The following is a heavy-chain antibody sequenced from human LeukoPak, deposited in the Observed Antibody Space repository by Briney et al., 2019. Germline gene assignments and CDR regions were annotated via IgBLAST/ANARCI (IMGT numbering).Heavy chain of an antibody. CDR1: GGSISNGGFY. J-gene: IGHJ5*02. D-gene: IGHD2-15*01. V-gene: IGHV4-31*03. Sequence: PSETLSLTCTVSGGSISNGGFYWRWIRQHPGTGLEWIGYIYYGGNTYYNPSLKSRVTISVDTSKNQFSLKLSSVTAADTAVYYCARGGSHCFDPWGQGTLVTVSS. CDR2: IYYGGNT. CDR3: ARGGSHCFDP.